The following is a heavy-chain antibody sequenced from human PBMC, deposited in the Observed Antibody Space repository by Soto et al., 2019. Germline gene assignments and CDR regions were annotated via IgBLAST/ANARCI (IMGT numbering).Heavy chain of an antibody. CDR3: ARVHGSGKTNYYYYGMDV. V-gene: IGHV4-59*12. CDR1: GGSISSYY. D-gene: IGHD3-10*01. CDR2: IYHSGST. J-gene: IGHJ6*02. Sequence: PSETLSLTCTVSGGSISSYYWSWIRQPPGKGLEWIGDIYHSGSTNYNPSLKSRVTISVDTSKNQFSLKLSSVTAADTAVYYCARVHGSGKTNYYYYGMDVWGQGTTVTVSS.